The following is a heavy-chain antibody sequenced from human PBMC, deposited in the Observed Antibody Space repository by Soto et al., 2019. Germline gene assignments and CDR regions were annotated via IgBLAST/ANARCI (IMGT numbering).Heavy chain of an antibody. D-gene: IGHD3-22*01. Sequence: GESLKISCQTSGYTFTNYWIGWVRHMPGRGLEWMGLIFPRDSDTRYSPSFQGQVTITVDKSINTAYLQWSRLKASDTAIYYCARQRLWGTSGYYYFENWGQGTLVTVSS. J-gene: IGHJ4*02. CDR3: ARQRLWGTSGYYYFEN. CDR2: IFPRDSDT. V-gene: IGHV5-51*01. CDR1: GYTFTNYW.